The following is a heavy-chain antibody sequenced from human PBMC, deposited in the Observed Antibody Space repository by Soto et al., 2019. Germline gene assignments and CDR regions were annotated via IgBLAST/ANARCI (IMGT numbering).Heavy chain of an antibody. D-gene: IGHD1-7*01. CDR1: GYTFTSYG. J-gene: IGHJ4*02. CDR3: AKDWVGIPGNWNYNFDF. Sequence: SVKVSCKASGYTFTSYGISWVRQPLGKGFEWMGWASAYNGNTNYAQKFQARVTMTTDTSKSTAYMELRSLRSDDTAVYHCAKDWVGIPGNWNYNFDFWGQGTLVTVSS. CDR2: ASAYNGNT. V-gene: IGHV1-18*01.